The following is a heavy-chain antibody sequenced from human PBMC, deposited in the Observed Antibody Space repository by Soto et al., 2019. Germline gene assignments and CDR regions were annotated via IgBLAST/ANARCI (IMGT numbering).Heavy chain of an antibody. D-gene: IGHD5-12*01. CDR2: IIPILGIA. V-gene: IGHV1-69*04. CDR1: GGTFSSYT. Sequence: SVKVSCKASGGTFSSYTISWVRQAPGQGLEWVGRIIPILGIANYAQKFQGRVTITADESTSTAYMELSSLRSEDTAVYYCAREWIPYGMDVWGQGTTVTVSS. CDR3: AREWIPYGMDV. J-gene: IGHJ6*02.